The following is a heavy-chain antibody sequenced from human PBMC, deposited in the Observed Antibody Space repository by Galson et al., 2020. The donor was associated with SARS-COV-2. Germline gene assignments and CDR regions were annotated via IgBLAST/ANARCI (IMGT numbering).Heavy chain of an antibody. J-gene: IGHJ4*02. CDR2: IGSGGTT. Sequence: GESLKISCADSGFTVSSNYMTWVRQAPGKGLEWVSVIGSGGTTYYADSVRGRFTISRDNSKNTLSLQMNSLRAEDTAVYYCAREVTWGQGTLVTVSS. V-gene: IGHV3-53*01. D-gene: IGHD2-21*02. CDR3: AREVT. CDR1: GFTVSSNY.